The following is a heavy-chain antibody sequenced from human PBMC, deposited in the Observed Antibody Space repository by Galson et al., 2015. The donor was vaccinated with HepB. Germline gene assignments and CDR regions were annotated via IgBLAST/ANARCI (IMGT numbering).Heavy chain of an antibody. CDR2: IKQDGSEK. V-gene: IGHV3-7*01. CDR3: ARYSSGWHDAFDI. D-gene: IGHD6-19*01. CDR1: GFTFSSYW. J-gene: IGHJ3*02. Sequence: SLRLSCAASGFTFSSYWMSWVRQAPGKGLEWVANIKQDGSEKYYVDSVKGRFTISRDNAKNSLYLQMNSLRAEDTAVYYCARYSSGWHDAFDIWGQGTMVTVSS.